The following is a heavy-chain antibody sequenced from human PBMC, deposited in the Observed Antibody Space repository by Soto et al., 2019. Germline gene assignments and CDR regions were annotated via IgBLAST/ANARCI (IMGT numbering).Heavy chain of an antibody. CDR3: ARYCSSTSCHYYYYAMDV. J-gene: IGHJ6*02. V-gene: IGHV1-69*06. Sequence: QVQLVQSGAEVKKPGSSVKVSCKASGGTFSSYAISWVRQAPGQGLEWMGGIIPIFGTANYAQKFQGRVTITADKSTSTAYMELSSLRSEDTAVYYCARYCSSTSCHYYYYAMDVWGQGPTVTVSS. D-gene: IGHD2-2*01. CDR2: IIPIFGTA. CDR1: GGTFSSYA.